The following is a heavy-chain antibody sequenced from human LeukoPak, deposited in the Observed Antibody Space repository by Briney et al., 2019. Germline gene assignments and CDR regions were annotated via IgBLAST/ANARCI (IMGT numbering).Heavy chain of an antibody. Sequence: SVKVSCNASGGTFSSYAISWVRQPPGQGLEWMGGLIPIFGTANYAQKFQGRVPITADESTSTPYLELRSLRSEHTAVYYCAKWAHYYMDVWGKGTTVTVSS. CDR2: LIPIFGTA. D-gene: IGHD1-26*01. J-gene: IGHJ6*03. CDR1: GGTFSSYA. CDR3: AKWAHYYMDV. V-gene: IGHV1-69*13.